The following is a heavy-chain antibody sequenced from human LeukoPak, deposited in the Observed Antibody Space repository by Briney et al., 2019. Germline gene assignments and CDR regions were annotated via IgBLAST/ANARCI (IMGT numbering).Heavy chain of an antibody. Sequence: GASVKVSCKASGYTFSGYYIHWVRQAPGQGLEWMGWISPSTGGTNYAQKFQGRVIMTRDTSIATAYMELRRLRSDDTAVYFCASPKHGDFSFDSWGQGTLVTVAS. CDR2: ISPSTGGT. CDR1: GYTFSGYY. V-gene: IGHV1-2*02. J-gene: IGHJ4*02. D-gene: IGHD2-21*02. CDR3: ASPKHGDFSFDS.